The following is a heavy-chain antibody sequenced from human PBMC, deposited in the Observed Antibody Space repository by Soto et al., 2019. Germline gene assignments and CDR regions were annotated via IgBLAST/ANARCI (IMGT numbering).Heavy chain of an antibody. V-gene: IGHV3-21*01. J-gene: IGHJ6*02. Sequence: PGGSLRLSCAASGFTFSSYSMNWVRQAPGKGLEWVSSISSSSSYIYYADSVKGRFTISRDNAKNSLYLQMNSLRAEDTAVYYCGRRRGGGYYYGMDVWGQGTTVTVSS. CDR2: ISSSSSYI. D-gene: IGHD3-16*01. CDR1: GFTFSSYS. CDR3: GRRRGGGYYYGMDV.